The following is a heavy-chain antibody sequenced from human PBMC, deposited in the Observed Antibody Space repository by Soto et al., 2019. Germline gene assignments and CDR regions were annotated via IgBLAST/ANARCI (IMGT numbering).Heavy chain of an antibody. CDR2: ISGSGGST. V-gene: IGHV3-23*01. J-gene: IGHJ4*02. CDR3: AKDWLAVRGEPPTD. CDR1: GFTFSSYA. Sequence: EVQLLESGGGLVQPGGSLRLSCAASGFTFSSYAMSWVRQAPGKGLEWVSAISGSGGSTYYADSVKGRFTISRDNSKNTLYLQVNSLRAEDTAVYYCAKDWLAVRGEPPTDWGQGTLVTVSS. D-gene: IGHD3-10*01.